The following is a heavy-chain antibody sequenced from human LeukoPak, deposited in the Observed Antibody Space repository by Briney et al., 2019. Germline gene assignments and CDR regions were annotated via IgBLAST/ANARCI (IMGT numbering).Heavy chain of an antibody. CDR2: IWYDGSNK. J-gene: IGHJ3*02. D-gene: IGHD1-26*01. CDR3: AKAQYSGSYYGAFDI. Sequence: PGRSLRLSCAASGFTFSSYGMHWVRQAPGKGLEWVAVIWYDGSNKYYADSVKGRFTISRDNSKNTLYLQMNSLRAEDTAVYYCAKAQYSGSYYGAFDIWGQGTMVTVSS. V-gene: IGHV3-33*06. CDR1: GFTFSSYG.